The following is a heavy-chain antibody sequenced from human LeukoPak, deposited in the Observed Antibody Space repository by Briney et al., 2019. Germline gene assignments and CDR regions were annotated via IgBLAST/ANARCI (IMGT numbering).Heavy chain of an antibody. CDR1: GGSFSGYY. D-gene: IGHD2-2*01. Sequence: SETLPLPCAVYGGSFSGYYWSCTRQPPGKALEGIGEINHSGSTNYNPSLKSRVTISVDTSKNQFSLRRSSVTAADTAVYYCASAASRYYFDYWGQGTLVTVSS. V-gene: IGHV4-34*01. CDR3: ASAASRYYFDY. J-gene: IGHJ4*02. CDR2: INHSGST.